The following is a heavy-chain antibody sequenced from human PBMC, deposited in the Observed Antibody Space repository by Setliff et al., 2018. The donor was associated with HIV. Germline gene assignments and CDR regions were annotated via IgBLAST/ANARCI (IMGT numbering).Heavy chain of an antibody. CDR3: ANSHSAYFVDAFDI. CDR1: GYSFTNYW. D-gene: IGHD3-22*01. V-gene: IGHV5-51*01. Sequence: GESLKISCKGYGYSFTNYWIAWVRQMPGKGLEWMGIIHPGDSDIRYSPSFQGQVTISADKSSSTAYLQWSSLKASDTAMYYCANSHSAYFVDAFDIWGQGTMVTVSS. J-gene: IGHJ3*02. CDR2: IHPGDSDI.